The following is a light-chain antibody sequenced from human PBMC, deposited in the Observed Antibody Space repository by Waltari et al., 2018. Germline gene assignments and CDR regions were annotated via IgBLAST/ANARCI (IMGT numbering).Light chain of an antibody. V-gene: IGLV3-1*01. Sequence: SYELTQPSSVSVSPGQTASITCSGDNLENKYVSWYQQRPGQFPVLVIYQDAKRPSVIPERFSGSNSGNTATLTISGTQAMDEADYYCQAWDSSTPWVFGGGTKVTVL. J-gene: IGLJ3*02. CDR2: QDA. CDR1: NLENKY. CDR3: QAWDSSTPWV.